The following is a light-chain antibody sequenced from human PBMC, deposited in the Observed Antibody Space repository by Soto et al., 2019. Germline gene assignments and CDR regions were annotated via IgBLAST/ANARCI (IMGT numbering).Light chain of an antibody. V-gene: IGLV1-44*01. CDR1: SSNIGRNT. CDR2: SNN. CDR3: AAWDDSLNAVV. J-gene: IGLJ2*01. Sequence: QSVLTQPPSASGTPGQRVTISCSGSSSNIGRNTVNWYQHLPGTAPKLLIYSNNQRPSGVPDRFSGSKSGTSASLATSGLQSEDEADYYCAAWDDSLNAVVFGGGTQLTVL.